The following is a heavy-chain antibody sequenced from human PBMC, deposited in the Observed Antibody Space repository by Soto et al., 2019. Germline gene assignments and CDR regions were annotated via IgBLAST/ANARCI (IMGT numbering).Heavy chain of an antibody. Sequence: ETLSLTCAGYGGSLSDYYWSWSRQSPGKGLEWIGEIHPSGSTDYNPSLKSRVTISIDTSKNQFSLKLTSVTAADTAVYNCARGRDEYKLGNVWGPGTTVTVSS. CDR1: GGSLSDYY. CDR2: IHPSGST. J-gene: IGHJ6*02. V-gene: IGHV4-34*01. CDR3: ARGRDEYKLGNV. D-gene: IGHD7-27*01.